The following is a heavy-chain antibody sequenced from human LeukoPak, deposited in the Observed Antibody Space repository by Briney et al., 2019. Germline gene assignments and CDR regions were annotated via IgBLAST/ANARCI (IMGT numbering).Heavy chain of an antibody. CDR3: ARDAGGSPYYYYGMDV. CDR2: IYYSGST. CDR1: GGFISSGGYY. Sequence: SETLSLTCTVSGGFISSGGYYWSWIRQHPGKGLEWIGYIYYSGSTYYNPSLKSRVTISVDTSKNQFSLKLSSVTAADTAVYYCARDAGGSPYYYYGMDVWAKGPRSPSP. J-gene: IGHJ6*02. D-gene: IGHD1-26*01. V-gene: IGHV4-31*03.